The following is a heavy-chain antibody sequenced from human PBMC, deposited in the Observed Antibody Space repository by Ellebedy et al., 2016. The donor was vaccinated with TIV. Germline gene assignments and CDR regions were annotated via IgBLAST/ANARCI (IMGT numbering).Heavy chain of an antibody. V-gene: IGHV4-31*01. CDR2: IYYSGST. CDR1: GGSISSGGYY. Sequence: MPSETLSLTCTVSGGSISSGGYYWSWIRQHPGKGLEWIGYIYYSGSTYYNPSLKSLVTISVDTSKNQFSLKLSSVTAPDTAVYYCARGSITLGGVIAIDAFDIWGQGTMVTVSS. D-gene: IGHD3-16*02. CDR3: ARGSITLGGVIAIDAFDI. J-gene: IGHJ3*02.